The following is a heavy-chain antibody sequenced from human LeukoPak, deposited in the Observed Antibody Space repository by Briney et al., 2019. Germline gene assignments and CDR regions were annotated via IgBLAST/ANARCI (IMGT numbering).Heavy chain of an antibody. Sequence: AGGSLRLSCAASGFTFGYYNMNWVRQAPGKGLEWVSHVTSGSTAIYYADSVRGRFTISRDNAKNTLYLQMNSLRAEDTAVYYCAKDAAGPEYWGQGTLVTVSS. CDR1: GFTFGYYN. D-gene: IGHD6-13*01. CDR2: VTSGSTAI. CDR3: AKDAAGPEY. J-gene: IGHJ4*02. V-gene: IGHV3-48*01.